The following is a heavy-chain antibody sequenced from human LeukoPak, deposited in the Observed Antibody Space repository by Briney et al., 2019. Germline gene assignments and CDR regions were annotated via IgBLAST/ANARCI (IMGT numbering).Heavy chain of an antibody. D-gene: IGHD6-13*01. CDR1: GDSVSSNSAA. J-gene: IGHJ4*02. Sequence: SQTLSLTCAISGDSVSSNSAAWNWIRQSPSRGLEWLGSTYYRSKWYNDYAVSVKRRITINPDTSKNQFSLQLNSVTPEDTAVYYCARDPGIAAAGRRGDFDYWGQGTLVTVSS. CDR3: ARDPGIAAAGRRGDFDY. V-gene: IGHV6-1*01. CDR2: TYYRSKWYN.